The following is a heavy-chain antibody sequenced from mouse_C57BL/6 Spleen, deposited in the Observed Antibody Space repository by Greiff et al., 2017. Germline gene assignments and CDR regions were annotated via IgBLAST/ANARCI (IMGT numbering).Heavy chain of an antibody. CDR2: INPNNGGT. CDR3: ARTLLLRSFAY. Sequence: VQLKESGPELVKPGASVKMSCKASGYTFTDYNMHWVKQSHGKSLEWIGYINPNNGGTSYNQKFKGKATLTVNKSSSTAYMELRSLTSEDSAVYYCARTLLLRSFAYWGQGTLVTVSA. CDR1: GYTFTDYN. J-gene: IGHJ3*01. D-gene: IGHD1-1*01. V-gene: IGHV1-22*01.